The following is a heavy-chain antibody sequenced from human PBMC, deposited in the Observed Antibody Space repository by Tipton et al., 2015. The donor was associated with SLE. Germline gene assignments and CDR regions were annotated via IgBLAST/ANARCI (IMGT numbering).Heavy chain of an antibody. CDR2: IYYTGST. CDR1: GDPITGSPYF. Sequence: TLSLTCTVSGDPITGSPYFWGWIRQPPGKGLEWIGDIYYTGSTYYNPSLKSRVTISVDTSKNQFSLKLSSVTAADTAVYYCAGRGDLVVVTSYFDYWGQGTLVTVSS. CDR3: AGRGDLVVVTSYFDY. V-gene: IGHV4-39*07. J-gene: IGHJ4*02. D-gene: IGHD2-21*02.